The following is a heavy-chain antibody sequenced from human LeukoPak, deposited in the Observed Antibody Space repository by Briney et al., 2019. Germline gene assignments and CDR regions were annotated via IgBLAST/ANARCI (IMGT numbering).Heavy chain of an antibody. J-gene: IGHJ4*02. CDR2: INPNNGGT. V-gene: IGHV1-2*02. CDR3: ARGQQWLAQDY. CDR1: GYTFIGYY. D-gene: IGHD6-19*01. Sequence: GASVKVSCKASGYTFIGYYMHWVRQAPGQGLEWMGWINPNNGGTNYAQKFRGRVTMTRDTSISTAYMELSRLRSDDTAVYYCARGQQWLAQDYWGQGTLVTVSS.